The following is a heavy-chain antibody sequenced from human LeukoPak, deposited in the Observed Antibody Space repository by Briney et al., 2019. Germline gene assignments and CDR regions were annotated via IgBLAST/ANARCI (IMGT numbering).Heavy chain of an antibody. D-gene: IGHD4-17*01. V-gene: IGHV3-23*01. CDR2: ISGSGGST. Sequence: GGSLRLSCAASGFSFSSYAMSWVRQAPGKGLEWVSAISGSGGSTYYADSVKGRFTISRDNSKNTLYLQMNSLRAEDTAVYYCVKDPSPTTVPDYFDYWGQGTLVTVSS. CDR1: GFSFSSYA. J-gene: IGHJ4*02. CDR3: VKDPSPTTVPDYFDY.